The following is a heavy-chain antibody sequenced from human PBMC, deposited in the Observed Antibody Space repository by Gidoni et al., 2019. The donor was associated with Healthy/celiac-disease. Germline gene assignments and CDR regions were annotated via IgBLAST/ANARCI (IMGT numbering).Heavy chain of an antibody. CDR3: ARVRDTMTPHDAFDI. CDR1: GFTVSSNY. CDR2: IYSGGST. V-gene: IGHV3-66*01. Sequence: EVQLVESGGGLVQPGGSLRLSCAASGFTVSSNYMSWVRQAPGKGLEWVSVIYSGGSTYYADSVKGRFTISRDNSKNTLYLQMNSLRAEDTAVYYCARVRDTMTPHDAFDIWGQGTMVTVSS. D-gene: IGHD3-22*01. J-gene: IGHJ3*02.